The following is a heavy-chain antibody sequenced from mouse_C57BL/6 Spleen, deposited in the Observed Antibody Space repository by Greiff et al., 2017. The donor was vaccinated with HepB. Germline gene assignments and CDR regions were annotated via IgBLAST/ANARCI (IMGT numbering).Heavy chain of an antibody. CDR2: IDPETGGT. Sequence: QVQLKESGAELVRPGASVTLSCKASGYTFTDYEMHWVKQTPVHGLEWIGAIDPETGGTAYNQKFKGKAILTADKSSSTAYMELRSLTSEDSAVYYCTRRDYCGSTSFAYWGQGTLVTVSA. CDR3: TRRDYCGSTSFAY. CDR1: GYTFTDYE. D-gene: IGHD1-1*01. V-gene: IGHV1-15*01. J-gene: IGHJ3*01.